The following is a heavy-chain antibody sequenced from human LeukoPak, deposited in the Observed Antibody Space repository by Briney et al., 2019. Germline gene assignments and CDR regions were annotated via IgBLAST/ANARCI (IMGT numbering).Heavy chain of an antibody. D-gene: IGHD4-23*01. CDR2: ISGGGGST. Sequence: PGGSLRLSCAASGFTFSSYAMSWVRQAPGKGLEWVSAISGGGGSTYYADSVKGRFTISRDNSKNTLYLQMNSLRAEDTAVYYCAKSVDLTVVRRGYFDYWGQGTLVTVSS. J-gene: IGHJ4*02. CDR1: GFTFSSYA. CDR3: AKSVDLTVVRRGYFDY. V-gene: IGHV3-23*01.